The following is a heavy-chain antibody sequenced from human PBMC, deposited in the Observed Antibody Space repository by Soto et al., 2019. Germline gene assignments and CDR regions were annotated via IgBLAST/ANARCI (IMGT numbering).Heavy chain of an antibody. V-gene: IGHV1-18*01. CDR1: GYTFTSYG. Sequence: GASVKVSCTASGYTFTSYGIRWVRQAPGQGLEWMGWISAYNGNTNYAQKLQGRVTMTTDTSTSTAYMELRSLRSDDTAVYYCARVLPASMASWYYFDYWGQGTLVTVSS. J-gene: IGHJ4*02. D-gene: IGHD2-8*02. CDR2: ISAYNGNT. CDR3: ARVLPASMASWYYFDY.